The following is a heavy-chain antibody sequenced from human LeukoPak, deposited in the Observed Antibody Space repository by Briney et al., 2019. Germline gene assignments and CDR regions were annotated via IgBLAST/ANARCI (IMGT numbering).Heavy chain of an antibody. D-gene: IGHD7-27*01. CDR3: ARSGAMVSLEYFQH. Sequence: GASVKVSCKASGGTFSSYAISWVRQAPGQGLEWMGGIIPIFGTANYAQKFQGRVTITADKSTSTAYMELSSLRSEDTAVYYCARSGAMVSLEYFQHWGQGTLVTVSS. V-gene: IGHV1-69*06. CDR2: IIPIFGTA. CDR1: GGTFSSYA. J-gene: IGHJ1*01.